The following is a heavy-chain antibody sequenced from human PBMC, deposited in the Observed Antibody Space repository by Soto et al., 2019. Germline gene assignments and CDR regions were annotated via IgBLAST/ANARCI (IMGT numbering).Heavy chain of an antibody. CDR2: LYYGRST. V-gene: IGHV4-59*01. CDR3: ALRSMAVVPEY. CDR1: GDSISSYY. D-gene: IGHD3-22*01. J-gene: IGHJ4*02. Sequence: QVQLQESGPGLVKPSETLSLTCAVSGDSISSYYCMWIRQPPGKGLESIGYLYYGRSTNYNPSLKSRVTLSVDTPTNQCSLTLSSMTAADTAVYYCALRSMAVVPEYWGQGTLVTVSS.